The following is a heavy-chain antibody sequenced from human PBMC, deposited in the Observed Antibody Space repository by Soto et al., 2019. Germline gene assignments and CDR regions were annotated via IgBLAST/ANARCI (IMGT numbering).Heavy chain of an antibody. J-gene: IGHJ6*02. CDR2: IIPIFGTA. D-gene: IGHD3-10*01. Sequence: SVKVSCKASGGNFSSYAISWVRQAPGQGLEWMGGIIPIFGTANYAQKFQGRVTITADESTSTTYMALSSLRSEDTAVYYCARDRSGTGYYYGMDVWGQGTTVTVSS. CDR3: ARDRSGTGYYYGMDV. CDR1: GGNFSSYA. V-gene: IGHV1-69*13.